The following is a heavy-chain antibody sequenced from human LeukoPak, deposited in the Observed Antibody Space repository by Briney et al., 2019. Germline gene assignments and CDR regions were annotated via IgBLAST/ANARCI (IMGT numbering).Heavy chain of an antibody. Sequence: GRSLRLSCAASGFTFSSYAMHWVRQAPGKGLEWVAAISHDGSNKYHADSVKGRFTISRDNSKNTVYLQVNSLRAEDTAVYFCAGSPKYSSSWFEYFQHWGQGTLVTVSS. D-gene: IGHD6-13*01. V-gene: IGHV3-30*01. J-gene: IGHJ1*01. CDR1: GFTFSSYA. CDR3: AGSPKYSSSWFEYFQH. CDR2: ISHDGSNK.